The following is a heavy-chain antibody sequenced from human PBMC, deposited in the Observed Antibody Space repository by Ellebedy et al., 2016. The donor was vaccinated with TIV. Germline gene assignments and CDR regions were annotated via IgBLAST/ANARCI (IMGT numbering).Heavy chain of an antibody. J-gene: IGHJ4*02. CDR3: ARATDCSGGSCFDY. CDR1: GFTFSSYS. V-gene: IGHV3-21*01. CDR2: ISSSSSYI. D-gene: IGHD2-15*01. Sequence: PGGSLRLSCAASGFTFSSYSMNWVRQAPGKGLEWVSSISSSSSYIYYADSVKGRFTISRDNAKNSLYLQMNSLRAEDTAVYYCARATDCSGGSCFDYWGQGTLVTVSS.